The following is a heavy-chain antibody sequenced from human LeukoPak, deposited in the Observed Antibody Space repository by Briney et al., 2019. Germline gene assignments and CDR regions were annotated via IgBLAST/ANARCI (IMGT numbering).Heavy chain of an antibody. J-gene: IGHJ5*02. CDR1: GYTFTSYG. Sequence: ASVKVSCKASGYTFTSYGISWVRQAPGQGLEWMGWISAYNGNTNYAQKLQGRVTMTTDTSTSTAYMELRSLRSDDTAVYYCARREGWYYGSGSQLGNWFDPWGQGTLVTVSS. CDR3: ARREGWYYGSGSQLGNWFDP. D-gene: IGHD3-10*01. V-gene: IGHV1-18*01. CDR2: ISAYNGNT.